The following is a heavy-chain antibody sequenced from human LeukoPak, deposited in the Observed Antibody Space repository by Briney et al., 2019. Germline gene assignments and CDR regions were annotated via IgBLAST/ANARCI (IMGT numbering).Heavy chain of an antibody. CDR3: TRDGVAAGLYFDC. CDR2: INQVGSEK. D-gene: IGHD6-13*01. Sequence: GGSLRLSGAASGFPFSAYWMNWVRQAPGKGLEWVASINQVGSEKYYVDSVKGRFTISRDNAKTSLYLQMNSLRAEDTAVYYCTRDGVAAGLYFDCWGQGTLVTVSS. CDR1: GFPFSAYW. V-gene: IGHV3-7*03. J-gene: IGHJ4*02.